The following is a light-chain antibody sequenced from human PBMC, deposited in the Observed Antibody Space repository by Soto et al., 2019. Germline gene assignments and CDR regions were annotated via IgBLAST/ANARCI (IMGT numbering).Light chain of an antibody. CDR1: SSDVGSYNL. CDR3: CSYAGSVV. Sequence: QSALTQPASVSGSPGQSITISCTGTSSDVGSYNLVSWYQQHPGKAPKLMIYEVSKRPSGVSNRFSGSKSGNTASLTISGLQAEDAADYYCCSYAGSVVLGGGTKLTVL. J-gene: IGLJ2*01. V-gene: IGLV2-23*02. CDR2: EVS.